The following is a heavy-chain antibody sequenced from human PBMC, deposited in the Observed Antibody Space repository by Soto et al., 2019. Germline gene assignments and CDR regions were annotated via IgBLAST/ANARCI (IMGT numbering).Heavy chain of an antibody. CDR3: VRHYRESSNASRRIDY. Sequence: GESLKISCKTSGYSFTNNWIGWVRQMPGKGLEWMGIINPRDSVVRYSPSFQGQVTLSTDKSTATAFLQRSGLRAPDTAIYYCVRHYRESSNASRRIDYPGQGTLVTLSS. J-gene: IGHJ4*02. D-gene: IGHD3-16*01. CDR2: INPRDSVV. V-gene: IGHV5-51*01. CDR1: GYSFTNNW.